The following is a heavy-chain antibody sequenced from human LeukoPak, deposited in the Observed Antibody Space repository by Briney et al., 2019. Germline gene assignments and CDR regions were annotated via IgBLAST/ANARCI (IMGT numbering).Heavy chain of an antibody. J-gene: IGHJ6*02. CDR3: ARAPKKVRGYGMDV. V-gene: IGHV3-30*04. CDR2: ISYDGSNK. D-gene: IGHD3-10*01. Sequence: GGSLRLSCAASGFTFSSYAMHWVRQAPGKRLEWVAVISYDGSNKYYADSVKGRFTISRDNSKNTLYLQMNSLRAEDTAVYYCARAPKKVRGYGMDVWGQGTTVTVSS. CDR1: GFTFSSYA.